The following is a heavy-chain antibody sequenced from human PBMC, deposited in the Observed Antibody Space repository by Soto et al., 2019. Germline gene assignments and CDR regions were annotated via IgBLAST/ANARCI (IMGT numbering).Heavy chain of an antibody. CDR3: AILSN. J-gene: IGHJ4*02. CDR1: GVTVSSNY. V-gene: IGHV3-53*01. D-gene: IGHD6-6*01. CDR2: IYSDGTT. Sequence: PGGSLRLSCAASGVTVSSNYMNWVRQAPGKGLEWVSIIYSDGTTSYADSVKGRFTTSRENFKNTLHLQMNSLRAEDTAIYYCAILSNWGQGTLVTVSS.